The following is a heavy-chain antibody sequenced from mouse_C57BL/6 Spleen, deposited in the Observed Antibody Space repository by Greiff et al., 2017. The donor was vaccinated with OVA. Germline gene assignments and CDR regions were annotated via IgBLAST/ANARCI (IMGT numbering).Heavy chain of an antibody. J-gene: IGHJ3*01. CDR3: ARRDYSAWFAY. CDR1: GFSLSTSGMG. CDR2: IYWDDDK. V-gene: IGHV8-12*01. Sequence: QVTLKECGPGILQSSQTLSLTCSFSGFSLSTSGMGVSWIRQPSGKGLEWLAHIYWDDDKRYNPSLKSRLTISKDTSRNQVFLKITSVDTADTATYYCARRDYSAWFAYWGQGTLVTVSA. D-gene: IGHD2-12*01.